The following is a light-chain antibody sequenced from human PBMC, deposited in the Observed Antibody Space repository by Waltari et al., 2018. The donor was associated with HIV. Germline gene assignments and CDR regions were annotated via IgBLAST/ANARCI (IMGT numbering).Light chain of an antibody. CDR2: DNN. Sequence: QSVLTQPPSVSGAPGQRVTISCTWSSSNIGARYDVHWYQRLPGTAPKLLIYDNNNRPSGVPDRFSGSKSGTSASLAITGLQAEDEADYYCQSYDSRLGVLFGGGTKLTVL. CDR3: QSYDSRLGVL. V-gene: IGLV1-40*01. CDR1: SSNIGARYD. J-gene: IGLJ2*01.